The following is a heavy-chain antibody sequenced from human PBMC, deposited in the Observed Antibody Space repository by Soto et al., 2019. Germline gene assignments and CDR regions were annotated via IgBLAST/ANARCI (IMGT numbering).Heavy chain of an antibody. D-gene: IGHD1-1*01. V-gene: IGHV1-24*01. CDR3: ATGSHNWNDGYYYYYGMDV. CDR2: FDPEDGET. CDR1: GYTLTELS. Sequence: ASVKVSCKVSGYTLTELSMHWVRQAPGKGLEWMGGFDPEDGETIYAQKFQGRVTMTEDTSTGTAYMELSSLRSEDTAVYYCATGSHNWNDGYYYYYGMDVWGQGTTVTVSS. J-gene: IGHJ6*02.